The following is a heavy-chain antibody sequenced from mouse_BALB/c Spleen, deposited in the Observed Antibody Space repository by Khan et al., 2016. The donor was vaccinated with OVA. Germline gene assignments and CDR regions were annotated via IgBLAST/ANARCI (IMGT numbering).Heavy chain of an antibody. J-gene: IGHJ4*01. Sequence: EVELMESGGGLVKPGGSLKLSCAGSGFSFSSYAMSWVRLTPEKRLEWVASISSGGNTYYPDSVKGRFTISRDNARNILYLQMNSLRSEDTAMYNCARLVDYWGQGTSVTVSS. CDR2: ISSGGNT. V-gene: IGHV5-6-5*01. CDR1: GFSFSSYA. CDR3: ARLVDY.